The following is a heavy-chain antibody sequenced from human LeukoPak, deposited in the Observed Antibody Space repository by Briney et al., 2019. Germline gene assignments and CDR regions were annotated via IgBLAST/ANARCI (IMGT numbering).Heavy chain of an antibody. CDR1: GYTFTGYY. D-gene: IGHD6-13*01. Sequence: GASVKVSCKASGYTFTGYYIHWVRQAPGQGLEWMGWINPNSGGTNYAQKFQGRVTMTRDTSISTAYMELSRLRSDDTAVYYCTRRSPIAADLDYWGQGTLVTVSS. CDR2: INPNSGGT. CDR3: TRRSPIAADLDY. J-gene: IGHJ4*02. V-gene: IGHV1-2*02.